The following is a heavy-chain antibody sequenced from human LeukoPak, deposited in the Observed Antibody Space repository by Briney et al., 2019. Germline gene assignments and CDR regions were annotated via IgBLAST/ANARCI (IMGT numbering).Heavy chain of an antibody. CDR3: APLDCGDDGSCY. CDR1: GFALCGFA. Sequence: RGSLRLSCAASGFALCGFAMRWGRHASGERLGSGGRIRSKYHSSTTAYAASVKGRVTIARDDSKNTAFLQMNRLRTEDTAVYYCAPLDCGDDGSCYWGQGTLVTVSS. V-gene: IGHV3-73*01. CDR2: IRSKYHSSTT. J-gene: IGHJ4*02. D-gene: IGHD2-21*02.